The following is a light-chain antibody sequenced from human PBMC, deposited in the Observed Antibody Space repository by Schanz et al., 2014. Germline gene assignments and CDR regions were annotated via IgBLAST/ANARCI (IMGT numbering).Light chain of an antibody. V-gene: IGKV3D-20*02. J-gene: IGKJ4*01. CDR3: QQRSNWPPLT. Sequence: EIVLTQSPGTLSSSPGERATLSCRASQSVDNSYLAWYQQKPGQAPRLLIYGASTRATGIPARFSGSGSGTEFTLTISSLQSEDFAVYYCQQRSNWPPLTFGGGTKVEIK. CDR2: GAS. CDR1: QSVDNSY.